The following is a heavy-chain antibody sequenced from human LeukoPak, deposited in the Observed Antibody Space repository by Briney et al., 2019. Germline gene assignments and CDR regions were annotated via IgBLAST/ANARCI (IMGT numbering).Heavy chain of an antibody. CDR1: GFTFSSYS. CDR3: ARYSSSSGGASYYLDY. D-gene: IGHD6-6*01. Sequence: GGSLRLSCAASGFTFSSYSMNWVRQAPGKGLEWVSYISSSSSTIYYADSVKGRFTISRDNAKNILYLQINSLRSEDTAVYYCARYSSSSGGASYYLDYWGHGTLVTVSS. J-gene: IGHJ4*01. V-gene: IGHV3-48*04. CDR2: ISSSSSTI.